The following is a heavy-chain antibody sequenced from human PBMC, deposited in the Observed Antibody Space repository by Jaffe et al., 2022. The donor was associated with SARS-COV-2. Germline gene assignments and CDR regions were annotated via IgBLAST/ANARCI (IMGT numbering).Heavy chain of an antibody. Sequence: QVQLVESGGGVVQPGRSLRLSCAASGFTFSSYAMHWVRQAPGKGLEWVAVISYDGSNKYYADSVKGRFTISRDNSKNTLYLQMNSLRAEDTAVYYCAREGLTGYYMGPLDYWGQGTLVTVSS. V-gene: IGHV3-30*04. J-gene: IGHJ4*02. D-gene: IGHD3-9*01. CDR2: ISYDGSNK. CDR1: GFTFSSYA. CDR3: AREGLTGYYMGPLDY.